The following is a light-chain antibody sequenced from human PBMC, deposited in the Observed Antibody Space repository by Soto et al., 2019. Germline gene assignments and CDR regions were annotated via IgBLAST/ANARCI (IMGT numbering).Light chain of an antibody. CDR2: SDN. CDR1: SSNIGSFYD. V-gene: IGLV1-40*01. Sequence: QSVLTQPPSVSGAPGQRVTIPCTGSSSNIGSFYDVHWSQQLPGTVPKLLIYSDNNRPSGVPDRFSGSKSGTAASLAITGLQAEDEADYYCQSYDNSLNHVVFGGGTKLTVL. J-gene: IGLJ2*01. CDR3: QSYDNSLNHVV.